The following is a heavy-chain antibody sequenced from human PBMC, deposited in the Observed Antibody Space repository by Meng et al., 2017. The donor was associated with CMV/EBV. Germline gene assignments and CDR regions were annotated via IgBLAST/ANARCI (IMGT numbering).Heavy chain of an antibody. Sequence: GGYYWSWIRQHPEKGLEWIWYIYYSGNTYYNPSLKSRVTISVDTSKDQFSLRLISVTAADTAVYYCARTGHPDYYDSTSYYTEYFQYWGQGSLVTVSS. J-gene: IGHJ1*01. CDR2: IYYSGNT. V-gene: IGHV4-31*02. CDR1: GGYY. D-gene: IGHD3-22*01. CDR3: ARTGHPDYYDSTSYYTEYFQY.